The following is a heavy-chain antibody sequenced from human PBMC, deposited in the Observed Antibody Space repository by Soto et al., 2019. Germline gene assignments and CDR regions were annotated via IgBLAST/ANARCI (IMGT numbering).Heavy chain of an antibody. CDR3: ARTGYRNNWNYADDAFDI. V-gene: IGHV1-2*02. J-gene: IGHJ3*02. Sequence: GASVKVSCKASGYTFTGYYMHWLRQAPGQGLEWMGWINPNSGGTNYAQKFQGRVTMTRDTSISTAYMELSRLRSDDTAVYYCARTGYRNNWNYADDAFDIWGQGTMVTVSS. CDR2: INPNSGGT. D-gene: IGHD1-7*01. CDR1: GYTFTGYY.